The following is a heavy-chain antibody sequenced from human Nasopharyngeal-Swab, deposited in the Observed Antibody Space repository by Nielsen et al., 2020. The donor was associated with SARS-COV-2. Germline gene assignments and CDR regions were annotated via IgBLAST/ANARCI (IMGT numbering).Heavy chain of an antibody. J-gene: IGHJ3*02. V-gene: IGHV3-30*18. D-gene: IGHD6-13*01. CDR2: ISYDGSNK. CDR3: AKGLAANDAFDI. Sequence: SCAASGFTFSSYGMHWVRQAPGKGLEWVAVISYDGSNKYYADSVKGRFTISRDNSKNTLYLQMNSLRAEDTAVYYCAKGLAANDAFDIWGQGTMVTVSS. CDR1: GFTFSSYG.